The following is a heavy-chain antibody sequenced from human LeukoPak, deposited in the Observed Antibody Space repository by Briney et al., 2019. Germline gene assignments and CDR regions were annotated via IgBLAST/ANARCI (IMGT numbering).Heavy chain of an antibody. CDR1: GGSISSYY. CDR3: ARDRGVPAAVDY. J-gene: IGHJ4*02. Sequence: PSETLSLTCTVSGGSISSYYWSWIRQPPGKGLEWIGYIYYSGSTNYNPSLKSRVTISVDTSKNQFSLKLSSVTAADTAVYYCARDRGVPAAVDYWGQGTLVTVSS. V-gene: IGHV4-59*12. D-gene: IGHD2-2*01. CDR2: IYYSGST.